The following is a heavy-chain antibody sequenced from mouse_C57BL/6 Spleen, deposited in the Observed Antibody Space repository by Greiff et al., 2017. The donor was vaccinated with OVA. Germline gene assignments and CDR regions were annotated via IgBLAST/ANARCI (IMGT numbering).Heavy chain of an antibody. CDR2: ISYSGST. J-gene: IGHJ1*03. Sequence: EVHLVESGPGMVKPSQSLSLTCTVTGYSITSGYDWHWIRHFPGNKLEWMGYISYSGSTNYNPSLKSRISITHDTSKNHFFLKLNSVTTEDTATYYCARDNYYGSHWYFDVWGTGTTVTVSS. D-gene: IGHD1-1*01. CDR3: ARDNYYGSHWYFDV. V-gene: IGHV3-1*01. CDR1: GYSITSGYD.